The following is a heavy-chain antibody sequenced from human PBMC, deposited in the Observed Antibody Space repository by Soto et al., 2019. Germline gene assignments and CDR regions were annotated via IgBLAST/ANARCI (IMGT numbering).Heavy chain of an antibody. J-gene: IGHJ4*02. CDR3: ARQGGDDPSYHCDY. Sequence: QVQLVQSGAEVKKPGSSVKVSCKASGGSFSSYGFSWVRQAPGQGLEWMGGIVPMFDTPNYAQRFQSRVTISADESTSTAYMELSSLRSEDTAVYFWARQGGDDPSYHCDYWGEGTLVTVSS. CDR1: GGSFSSYG. V-gene: IGHV1-69*01. D-gene: IGHD2-21*02. CDR2: IVPMFDTP.